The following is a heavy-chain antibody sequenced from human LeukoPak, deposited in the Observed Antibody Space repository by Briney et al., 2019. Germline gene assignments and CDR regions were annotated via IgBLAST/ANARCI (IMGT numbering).Heavy chain of an antibody. CDR3: AREGLDRSSGYYFIDY. V-gene: IGHV4-59*01. D-gene: IGHD3-22*01. CDR1: GGSISSYY. Sequence: SETLSLTCTVSGGSISSYYWSRIRQPPGKGLEWIGYIYYSGSTNYNPSLKSRVTISVDTSKNQFSLKLSSVTAADTAVYYCAREGLDRSSGYYFIDYWGQGTLVTVSS. J-gene: IGHJ4*02. CDR2: IYYSGST.